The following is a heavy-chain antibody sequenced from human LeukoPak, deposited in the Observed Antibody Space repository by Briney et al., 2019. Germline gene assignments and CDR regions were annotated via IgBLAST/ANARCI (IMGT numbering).Heavy chain of an antibody. CDR2: IRSKAYGGTT. V-gene: IGHV3-49*04. CDR3: TRLRLEKRDYYGSGSYFDY. D-gene: IGHD3-10*01. J-gene: IGHJ4*02. CDR1: GFTFGDYA. Sequence: GGSLRLSCTASGFTFGDYAMSWVRQAPGKGLEWVGFIRSKAYGGTTEYAASVKGRFTISRDDSKSIAYLRMNSLKAEDTAVYYCTRLRLEKRDYYGSGSYFDYWGQGTLVTVSS.